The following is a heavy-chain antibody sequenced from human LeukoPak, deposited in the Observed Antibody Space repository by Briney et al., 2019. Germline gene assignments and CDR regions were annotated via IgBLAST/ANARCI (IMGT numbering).Heavy chain of an antibody. CDR1: GYSISSGYY. V-gene: IGHV4-61*02. CDR3: ARDTGDLSYFDY. Sequence: PSETLSLTCTVSGYSISSGYYWGWIRQPAGKGLEWIGRIYTSGSTNYNPSLKSRVTISVDTSKNQFSLKLSSVTAADTAVYYCARDTGDLSYFDYWGQGTLVTVSS. J-gene: IGHJ4*02. D-gene: IGHD3-10*01. CDR2: IYTSGST.